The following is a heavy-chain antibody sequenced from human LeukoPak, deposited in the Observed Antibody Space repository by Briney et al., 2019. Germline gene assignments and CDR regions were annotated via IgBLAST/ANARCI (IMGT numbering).Heavy chain of an antibody. V-gene: IGHV3-21*01. CDR1: GFTFSSYS. CDR2: ISSSSSYI. Sequence: GGSLRLSCAASGFTFSSYSMNWVRQAPGKGLEWVSSISSSSSYIYYADSVKGRFTISRDNAKNSLYLQMNSLRAEDTAVYYCASVLDSSGYYYGRAFDIWGQGTMVTVSS. CDR3: ASVLDSSGYYYGRAFDI. D-gene: IGHD3-22*01. J-gene: IGHJ3*02.